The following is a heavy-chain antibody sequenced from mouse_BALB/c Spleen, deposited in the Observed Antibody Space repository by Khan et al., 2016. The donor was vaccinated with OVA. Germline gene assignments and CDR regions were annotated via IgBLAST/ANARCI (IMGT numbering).Heavy chain of an antibody. CDR2: IRNTGNP. CDR1: GSSIPSDYA. CDR3: ARDGNWYFDV. Sequence: EVQLQESGPGLVKPSQSLALTCTVSGSSIPSDYACNWIWHFPGSKMEWMGYIRNTGNPSYNHYLKSRITITRDTAKNQFYLQLNSVTTEDTATYYCARDGNWYFDVWGAGTTVTVAS. J-gene: IGHJ1*01. V-gene: IGHV3-2*02. D-gene: IGHD2-1*01.